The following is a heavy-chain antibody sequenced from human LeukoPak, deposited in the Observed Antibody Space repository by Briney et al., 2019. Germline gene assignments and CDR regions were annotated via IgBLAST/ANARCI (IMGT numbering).Heavy chain of an antibody. CDR1: GGSFSGYY. CDR3: ARVRTRAYGSGSYDY. Sequence: PSETLSLTCAVYGGSFSGYYWSWIRQPPGKGLEWIGEINHSGSTNYNPSLKSRVTISVDTSKNQFSLKPSSVTAADTAVYYCARVRTRAYGSGSYDYWGQGTLVTVSS. V-gene: IGHV4-34*01. D-gene: IGHD3-10*01. CDR2: INHSGST. J-gene: IGHJ4*02.